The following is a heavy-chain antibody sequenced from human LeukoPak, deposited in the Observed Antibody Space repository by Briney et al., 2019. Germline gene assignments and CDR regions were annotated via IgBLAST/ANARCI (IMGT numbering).Heavy chain of an antibody. V-gene: IGHV3-21*01. D-gene: IGHD1-1*01. J-gene: IGHJ4*02. Sequence: PGGSLRLSCAASGFTFSSYSMNWVPRAPGKGLEWVSSISTSSSYIYYADSVKGRFTISRDNAKNSLYLQMNSLRAEDTAVYYCARTRTGTGGVDYWGQGTLVTVSS. CDR2: ISTSSSYI. CDR1: GFTFSSYS. CDR3: ARTRTGTGGVDY.